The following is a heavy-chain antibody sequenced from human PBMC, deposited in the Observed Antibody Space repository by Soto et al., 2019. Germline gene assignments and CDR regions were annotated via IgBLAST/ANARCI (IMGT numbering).Heavy chain of an antibody. V-gene: IGHV4-59*01. CDR2: IYSGGTT. J-gene: IGHJ3*02. D-gene: IGHD3-3*02. CDR1: GGSISGYY. Sequence: SETLSLTCTVSGGSISGYYWSWIRQPPGKGLEWIGYIYSGGTTNYNPSLKSRVTISVDTSKNQFSLKLSSVTAADTAVYYCARVSRHRISLTDAFDIWGQGTRVTVS. CDR3: ARVSRHRISLTDAFDI.